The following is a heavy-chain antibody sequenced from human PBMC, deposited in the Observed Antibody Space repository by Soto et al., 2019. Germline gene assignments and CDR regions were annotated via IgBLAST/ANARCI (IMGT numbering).Heavy chain of an antibody. Sequence: SETLSLTCTVSGGSISSGGYYWSWVRQHPGKGQEWIGYIYYSGGAYYNPSLKSRVTISVDTSKNQFSLKLSSVTAADTAVYYCARDYFDGSAYCYGMDVWGQGTTVTVSS. D-gene: IGHD3-22*01. CDR2: IYYSGGA. CDR3: ARDYFDGSAYCYGMDV. V-gene: IGHV4-31*03. J-gene: IGHJ6*02. CDR1: GGSISSGGYY.